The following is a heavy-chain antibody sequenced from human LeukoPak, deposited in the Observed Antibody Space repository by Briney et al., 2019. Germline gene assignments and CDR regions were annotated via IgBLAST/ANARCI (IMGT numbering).Heavy chain of an antibody. CDR3: ARDSTMGQPDY. Sequence: GGSLRLSCAASGFTFSSYRMIWVRQTPGKGLEWVSSISSSSSTINYADSMRGRFTISRDNAKNSLYLQMNSLRAEDTAVYYCARDSTMGQPDYWGQGTLVTVSS. D-gene: IGHD1-14*01. J-gene: IGHJ4*02. CDR1: GFTFSSYR. CDR2: ISSSSSTI. V-gene: IGHV3-48*04.